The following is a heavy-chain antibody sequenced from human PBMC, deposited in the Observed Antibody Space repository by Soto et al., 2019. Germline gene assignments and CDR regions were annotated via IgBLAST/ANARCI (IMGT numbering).Heavy chain of an antibody. CDR1: GGSISSSSYY. D-gene: IGHD3-10*01. V-gene: IGHV4-39*01. CDR3: ARAISDAGYYYYYYGMDV. CDR2: IYYSGST. J-gene: IGHJ6*02. Sequence: PSETLSLTCTVSGGSISSSSYYWGWIRQPPGKGLEWIGSIYYSGSTYYNPSLKSRVTISVDTSKDQFSLKLSSVTAADMAVYYCARAISDAGYYYYYYGMDVWGQGTTVTVSS.